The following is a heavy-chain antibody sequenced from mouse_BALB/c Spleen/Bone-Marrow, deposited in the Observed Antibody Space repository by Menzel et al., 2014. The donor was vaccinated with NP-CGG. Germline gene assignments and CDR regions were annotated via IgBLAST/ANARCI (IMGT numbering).Heavy chain of an antibody. CDR2: ISSGSSTI. D-gene: IGHD1-1*01. Sequence: EVQRVESGRGLVQPGPSRQLSCAASAFTFTSFGMPWARQAPETGLVCVAYISSGSSTIYYADPVKRRFTTSRHHPKNNLCLQMTSLMYEDTAMYYCARRLDGVEGFAYWGQGTLGTVSA. V-gene: IGHV5-17*02. CDR3: ARRLDGVEGFAY. CDR1: AFTFTSFG. J-gene: IGHJ3*01.